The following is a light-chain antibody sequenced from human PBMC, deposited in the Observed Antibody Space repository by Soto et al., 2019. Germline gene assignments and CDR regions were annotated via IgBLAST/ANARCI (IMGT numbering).Light chain of an antibody. V-gene: IGKV1-12*01. J-gene: IGKJ4*01. CDR1: QDIRSW. CDR2: EAS. CDR3: QQSNGLSIT. Sequence: DIQMTQSPSSVAASVGDRVTITCRASQDIRSWLTWYQQKPGKAPKLLIYEASSLQSGVPSRFSSSESVANFTLTISSLQPGDFATYYCQQSNGLSITFGGGTKVDIK.